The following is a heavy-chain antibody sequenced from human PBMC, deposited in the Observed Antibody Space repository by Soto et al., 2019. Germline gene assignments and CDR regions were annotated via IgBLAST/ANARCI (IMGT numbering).Heavy chain of an antibody. CDR3: AKGSYYGSGSYFFRGAFDI. CDR1: GFTFRNYK. D-gene: IGHD3-10*01. Sequence: GGSLRLSCAASGFTFRNYKMHWVRQAPGKGLEWVAVISYDGSNKYYADSVKGRFTISRDNSKNTLYLQMNSLRAEDTAVYYCAKGSYYGSGSYFFRGAFDIWGQGTMVTVSS. V-gene: IGHV3-30*18. CDR2: ISYDGSNK. J-gene: IGHJ3*02.